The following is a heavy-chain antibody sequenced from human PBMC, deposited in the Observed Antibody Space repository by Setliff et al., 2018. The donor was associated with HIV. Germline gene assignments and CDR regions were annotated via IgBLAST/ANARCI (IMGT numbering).Heavy chain of an antibody. Sequence: RASVKVSCKASGGTFSSYAIHWVRQAPGQRPEWMGWINTGNGNTKYSPKFQGRVTITSDTSTSTVYVELSGLRSDDTAVYYCARDGLLAAAGLGDFDYWGQGTLVTVS. CDR1: GGTFSSYA. J-gene: IGHJ4*02. CDR3: ARDGLLAAAGLGDFDY. V-gene: IGHV1-3*04. D-gene: IGHD6-13*01. CDR2: INTGNGNT.